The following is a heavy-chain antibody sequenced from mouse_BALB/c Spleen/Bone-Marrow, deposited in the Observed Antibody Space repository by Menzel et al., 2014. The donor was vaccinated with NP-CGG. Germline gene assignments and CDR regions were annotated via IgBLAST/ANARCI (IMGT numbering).Heavy chain of an antibody. CDR1: GYSITSGSF. CDR3: AREARTTARFAY. Sequence: EVKLVESGPDLAKPSQSLSLTCTVTGYSITSGSFWHWYRQPVLNKLEWFGYILFSGSTNYNPSFKSRISITRDTSKNQFFLQLNSVTTEDTATYYCAREARTTARFAYWGQGTLVTVSA. V-gene: IGHV3-1*02. D-gene: IGHD1-2*01. CDR2: ILFSGST. J-gene: IGHJ3*01.